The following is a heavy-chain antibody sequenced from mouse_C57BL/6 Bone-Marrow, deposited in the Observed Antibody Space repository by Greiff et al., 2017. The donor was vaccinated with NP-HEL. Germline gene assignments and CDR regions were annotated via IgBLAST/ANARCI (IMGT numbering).Heavy chain of an antibody. CDR2: ISDGGSYT. CDR3: AREGIYYDYDGAWFAY. CDR1: GFTFSSYA. D-gene: IGHD2-4*01. Sequence: EVKLQESGGGLVKPGGSLKLSCAASGFTFSSYAMSWVRQTPEKRLEWVATISDGGSYTYYPDNVKGRFTISRDNAKNNLYLQMSHLKSEDTAMYYCAREGIYYDYDGAWFAYWGQGTLVTVSA. J-gene: IGHJ3*01. V-gene: IGHV5-4*01.